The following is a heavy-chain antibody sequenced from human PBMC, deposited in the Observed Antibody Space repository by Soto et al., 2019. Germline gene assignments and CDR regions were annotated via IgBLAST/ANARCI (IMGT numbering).Heavy chain of an antibody. Sequence: GGSLRLSCAASEFTVSSSYMSWVRQAPGKGLEWVSIICSGGSTYYADSVKGRFTISRDHSKNTLYLQMNSLRAEDTAVYYCARDYNPFNHWGQGTLVTVSS. CDR3: ARDYNPFNH. V-gene: IGHV3-66*01. D-gene: IGHD1-1*01. CDR2: ICSGGST. J-gene: IGHJ4*02. CDR1: EFTVSSSY.